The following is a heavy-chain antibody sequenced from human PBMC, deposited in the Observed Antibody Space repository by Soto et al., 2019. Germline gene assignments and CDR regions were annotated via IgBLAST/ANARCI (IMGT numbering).Heavy chain of an antibody. CDR3: AKGLLAIVGTTLPRGAFNI. J-gene: IGHJ3*02. CDR1: GFSFTTYV. Sequence: GGSLRLSCAASGFSFTTYVMHWVRQAPGKGLEWVAVISHDGSYKYYGDAVKGRFTISRDTSKNAVYLEMNSLGPEDTAVYYCAKGLLAIVGTTLPRGAFNIWGQGTMVTVS. D-gene: IGHD1-26*01. V-gene: IGHV3-30*18. CDR2: ISHDGSYK.